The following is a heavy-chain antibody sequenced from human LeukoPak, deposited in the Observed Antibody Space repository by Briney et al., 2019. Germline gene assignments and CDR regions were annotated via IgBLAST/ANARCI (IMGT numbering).Heavy chain of an antibody. CDR2: ISSSSYI. CDR1: GFTFSSYS. V-gene: IGHV3-21*04. D-gene: IGHD3-16*01. J-gene: IGHJ3*01. Sequence: GGSLRLSCAASGFTFSSYSMNWVRQAPGKGLEWVSSISSSSYIYYADSVKGRFTISRDNSKNTLHLQMNSLRAEDTAVYYCAKIWGDPTGSFDVWGQGTTVTVSS. CDR3: AKIWGDPTGSFDV.